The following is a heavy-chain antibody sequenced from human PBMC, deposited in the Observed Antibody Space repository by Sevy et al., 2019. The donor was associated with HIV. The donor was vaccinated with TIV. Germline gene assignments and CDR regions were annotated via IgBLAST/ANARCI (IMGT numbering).Heavy chain of an antibody. CDR2: TYYRSKWSN. V-gene: IGHV6-1*01. J-gene: IGHJ6*02. CDR1: GDSVSSNSAA. Sequence: KQSQTLSLTCAISGDSVSSNSAAWNWIRQSPSRGLEWLGRTYYRSKWSNDYAVSVKSRITINPDTSKNQFSLQLNSVTPEDTAVYYCARDRGSSSNYYYYYGMDVWGQGTTVTVSS. CDR3: ARDRGSSSNYYYYYGMDV. D-gene: IGHD6-6*01.